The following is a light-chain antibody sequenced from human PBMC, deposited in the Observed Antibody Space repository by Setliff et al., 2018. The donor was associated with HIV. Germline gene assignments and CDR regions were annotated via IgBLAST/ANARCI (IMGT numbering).Light chain of an antibody. CDR1: PSDVGGFTL. CDR3: FSYTGSDTFV. J-gene: IGLJ1*01. CDR2: DVT. Sequence: QSVLSQPASVSGSPGQSITISCTGTPSDVGGFTLVSWYQKYPDRVPKLTIYDVTKRPSRVSDRFSGSKSANTASLTISGLQPEDEADYYCFSYTGSDTFVFGTGTKVTVL. V-gene: IGLV2-23*02.